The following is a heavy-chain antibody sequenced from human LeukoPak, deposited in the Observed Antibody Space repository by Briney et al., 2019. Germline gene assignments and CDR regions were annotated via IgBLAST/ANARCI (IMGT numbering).Heavy chain of an antibody. CDR1: GCSINSGSYS. V-gene: IGHV4-61*02. Sequence: SETLSLTCTVSGCSINSGSYSWTWLGQPAGKELEWIGRVHISGSTDYTPSLKSRVTISVDTSKNQFSLKLSSVPAADTAVYYCAGADRSGYFGNVVAFDIWGQGTMVTVSS. CDR2: VHISGST. CDR3: AGADRSGYFGNVVAFDI. D-gene: IGHD3-22*01. J-gene: IGHJ3*02.